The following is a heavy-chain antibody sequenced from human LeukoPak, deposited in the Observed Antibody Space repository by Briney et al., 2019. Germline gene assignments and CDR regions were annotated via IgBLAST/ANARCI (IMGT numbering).Heavy chain of an antibody. J-gene: IGHJ4*02. CDR2: IIPIFGTA. CDR3: ARDQEAFDY. V-gene: IGHV1-69*13. Sequence: GASVKVSCKASGGTFSSYAISWVRQAPGQGLEWMGGIIPIFGTANYAQKFQGRVTITADESTSTAYMELSSLRSEDTAVYCARDQEAFDYWGQGTLVTVSS. CDR1: GGTFSSYA.